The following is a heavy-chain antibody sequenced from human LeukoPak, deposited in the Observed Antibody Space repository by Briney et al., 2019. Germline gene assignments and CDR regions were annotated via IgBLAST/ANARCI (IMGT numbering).Heavy chain of an antibody. CDR1: GGSLNRYY. D-gene: IGHD5-24*01. V-gene: IGHV4-59*01. CDR3: ARGDHGSFDALFI. CDR2: IYYDGET. J-gene: IGHJ3*02. Sequence: SETLSLTCTVSGGSLNRYYWSWIRQPPGKGLEYIGYIYYDGETNYNPSLKSRVTMSIDTSRKQFSLALSPVTAADTALYYCARGDHGSFDALFIWGQGRVVTVSS.